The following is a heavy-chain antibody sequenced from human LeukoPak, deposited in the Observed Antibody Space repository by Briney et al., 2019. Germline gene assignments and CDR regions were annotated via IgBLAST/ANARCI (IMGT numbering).Heavy chain of an antibody. Sequence: PSETLSLTCAVYGGSFSGFYWSWIRHPPGKGLEGIGEINHSGSTNYNPSLKSRVTISVDTSKNQFPLKLSSVTAADTAVYYCARDVRGRYYFDYWGQGTLVTVSS. D-gene: IGHD6-19*01. CDR1: GGSFSGFY. J-gene: IGHJ4*02. CDR2: INHSGST. V-gene: IGHV4-34*01. CDR3: ARDVRGRYYFDY.